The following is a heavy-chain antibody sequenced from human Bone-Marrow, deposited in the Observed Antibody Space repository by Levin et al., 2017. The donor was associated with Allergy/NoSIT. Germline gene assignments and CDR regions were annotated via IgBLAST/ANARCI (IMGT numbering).Heavy chain of an antibody. CDR2: MNPNSGNT. V-gene: IGHV1-8*01. Sequence: ASVKVSCKASGYTFTSYDINWVRQATGQGLEWMGWMNPNSGNTGYAQKFQGRVTMTRNTSISTAYMELSSLRSEDTAVYYCARGSPMAIFGVVPYYYYYGMDVWGQGTTVTVSS. CDR1: GYTFTSYD. D-gene: IGHD3-3*01. J-gene: IGHJ6*02. CDR3: ARGSPMAIFGVVPYYYYYGMDV.